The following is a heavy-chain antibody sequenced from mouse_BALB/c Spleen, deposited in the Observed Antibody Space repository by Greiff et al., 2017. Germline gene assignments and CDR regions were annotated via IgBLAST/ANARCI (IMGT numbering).Heavy chain of an antibody. CDR2: ISSGSSTI. J-gene: IGHJ1*01. Sequence: EVHLVESGGGLVQPGGSRKLSCAASGFTFSSFGMHWVRQAPEKGLEWVAYISSGSSTIYYADTVKGRFTISRDNPKNTLFLQMTSLRSEDTAMYYCARRDKGYWYFDVWGAGTTVTVSS. CDR3: ARRDKGYWYFDV. CDR1: GFTFSSFG. V-gene: IGHV5-17*02.